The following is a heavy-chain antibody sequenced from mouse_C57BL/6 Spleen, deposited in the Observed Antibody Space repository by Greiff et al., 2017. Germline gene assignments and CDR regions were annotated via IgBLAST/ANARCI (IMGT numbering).Heavy chain of an antibody. D-gene: IGHD1-1*01. CDR1: GYTFTSYW. J-gene: IGHJ1*03. CDR2: IDPSDSET. V-gene: IGHV1-52*01. Sequence: VQLQQPGAELVRPGSSVKLSCKASGYTFTSYWMHWVKQRPIQGLEWIGNIDPSDSETHYNQKFKDKATLTVDKSSSTAYMQLRSLTSEDSAVXYGARRITTVVATDWYCDVWGTGTTVTGSS. CDR3: ARRITTVVATDWYCDV.